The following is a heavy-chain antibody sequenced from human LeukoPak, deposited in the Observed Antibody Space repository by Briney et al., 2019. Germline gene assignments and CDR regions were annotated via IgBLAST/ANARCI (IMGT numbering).Heavy chain of an antibody. CDR2: IKQDGSEK. CDR3: AKFRGFGELSYFDY. J-gene: IGHJ4*02. CDR1: GFTFSGYS. V-gene: IGHV3-7*01. Sequence: GGSLRLSCAGSGFTFSGYSMNWVRQAPGKGLEWVANIKQDGSEKYYVDSVKGRFTISRDNAKNSLYLQMNSLRAEDTAVYYCAKFRGFGELSYFDYWGQGTLVTVSS. D-gene: IGHD3-10*01.